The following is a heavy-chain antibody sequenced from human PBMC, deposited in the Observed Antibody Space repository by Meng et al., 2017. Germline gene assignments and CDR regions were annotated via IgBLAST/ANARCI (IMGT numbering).Heavy chain of an antibody. J-gene: IGHJ4*02. CDR2: IWYDGSNK. CDR1: GFTFSSYG. V-gene: IGHV3-33*01. Sequence: QVQLVESGGGVVQPGRSLRLSWAASGFTFSSYGMHWVRQAPGKGLEWVAVIWYDGSNKYYADSVKGRFTISRDNSKNTLYLQMNSLRAEDTAVYYCARVVYSSGWSFDYWGQGTLVTVAS. D-gene: IGHD6-19*01. CDR3: ARVVYSSGWSFDY.